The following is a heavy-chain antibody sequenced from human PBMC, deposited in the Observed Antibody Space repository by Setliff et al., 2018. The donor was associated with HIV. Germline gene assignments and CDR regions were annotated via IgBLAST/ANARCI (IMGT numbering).Heavy chain of an antibody. CDR2: INSDGSST. J-gene: IGHJ4*02. Sequence: PGGSLRLSCVVSGFNFEDYAMHWVRQAPGKGLVWVSRINSDGSSTTYADFVKGRFTISRDNAKNTLYLQMNSLRAEDTAVYSCARARGGNSEWSYWGQGTLVTVSS. CDR1: GFNFEDYA. D-gene: IGHD2-15*01. V-gene: IGHV3-74*03. CDR3: ARARGGNSEWSY.